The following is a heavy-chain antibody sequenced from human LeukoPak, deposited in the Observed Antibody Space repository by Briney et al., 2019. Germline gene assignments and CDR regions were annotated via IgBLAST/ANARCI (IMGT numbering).Heavy chain of an antibody. CDR1: LGTSRIDA. J-gene: IGHJ4*02. V-gene: IGHV1-69*01. CDR2: IIPIFGTA. Sequence: SVYVSSTPSLGTSRIDAISSGRQAPGQGLEWMGGIIPIFGTANYAQKFQGRVTITADESTSTAYMELRDLRSEEPGLYYWSGVGDSSGYSKWGQGTLVTVSS. CDR3: SGVGDSSGYSK. D-gene: IGHD3-22*01.